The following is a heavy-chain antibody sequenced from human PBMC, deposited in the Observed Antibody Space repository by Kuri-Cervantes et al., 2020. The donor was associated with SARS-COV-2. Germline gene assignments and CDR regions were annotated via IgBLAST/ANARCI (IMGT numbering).Heavy chain of an antibody. CDR3: TTGEGIAVAAVVY. D-gene: IGHD6-19*01. CDR2: ISSSSSYI. Sequence: GESLKISCAASGFTFSSYSMNWVRQAPGKGLEWVSSISSSSSYIYYADSVKGRFTISRDNAKNSLYLQMNSLRAEDTAVYYCTTGEGIAVAAVVYWGQGTLVTVSS. CDR1: GFTFSSYS. J-gene: IGHJ4*02. V-gene: IGHV3-21*01.